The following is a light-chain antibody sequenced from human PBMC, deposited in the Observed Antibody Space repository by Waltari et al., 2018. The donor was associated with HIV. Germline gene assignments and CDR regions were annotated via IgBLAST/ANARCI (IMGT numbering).Light chain of an antibody. V-gene: IGLV1-51*01. Sequence: QSVLTQPPSVSAAPGQKVTISCSGSDSNIWRNYVSWYQQLPGAAPKLLIYDNNKRPPGIPDRSAGSKSGTSATRGITGLQTGDEADYYCGTWDSSLGGWVFGGGTNLTVL. CDR3: GTWDSSLGGWV. CDR1: DSNIWRNY. J-gene: IGLJ3*02. CDR2: DNN.